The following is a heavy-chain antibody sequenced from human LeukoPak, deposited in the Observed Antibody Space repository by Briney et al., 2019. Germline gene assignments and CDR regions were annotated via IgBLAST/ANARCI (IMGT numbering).Heavy chain of an antibody. D-gene: IGHD6-19*01. CDR3: ARDRRQWLVRAVWFDP. CDR1: GYTITGYY. V-gene: IGHV1-2*02. J-gene: IGHJ5*02. Sequence: ASVKVSCKASGYTITGYYMHWVRQAPGQGLEWMGWINPNSGGTNYAQKFQGRVTMTRDTSISTAYMELSRLRSDDTAVYYCARDRRQWLVRAVWFDPWGQGTLVTVSS. CDR2: INPNSGGT.